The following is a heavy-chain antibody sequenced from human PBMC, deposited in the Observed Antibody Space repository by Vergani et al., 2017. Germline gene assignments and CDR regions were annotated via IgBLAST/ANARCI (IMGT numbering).Heavy chain of an antibody. CDR1: GFTFRNYG. D-gene: IGHD4-23*01. V-gene: IGHV3-33*01. CDR3: GRGYGGNSGYFDY. J-gene: IGHJ4*02. CDR2: IWYDGSQK. Sequence: VQLLESGGGLAQPGGSLRLSCAVSGFTFRNYGMHWVRQAPGRGLEWVAVIWYDGSQKYYVDSVKGRFTISRDDSKNTLYLQMNGLRAEDTAVYYCGRGYGGNSGYFDYWGQGTLVIVSS.